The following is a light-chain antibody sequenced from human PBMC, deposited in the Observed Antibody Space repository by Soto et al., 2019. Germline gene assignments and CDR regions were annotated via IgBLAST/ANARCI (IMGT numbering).Light chain of an antibody. CDR1: SSDVGSYNL. CDR3: CSYAGSSTCVV. V-gene: IGLV2-23*01. CDR2: EGS. J-gene: IGLJ2*01. Sequence: QSVLTQPASVSGSPGQSITISCTGTSSDVGSYNLVSWYQQHPGKAPKLMIYEGSKRPSGVSNRFSGSKSGNTASLTISGLQAEDEADYYCCSYAGSSTCVVFGGGTKLTVL.